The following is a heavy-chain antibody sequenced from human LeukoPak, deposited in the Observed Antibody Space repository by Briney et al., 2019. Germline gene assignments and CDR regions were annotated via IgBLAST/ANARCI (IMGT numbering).Heavy chain of an antibody. CDR2: IYYSGST. J-gene: IGHJ5*02. Sequence: MTSETLSLTCTVSGGSISSYYWSWIRQPPGKGLEWIGYIYYSGSTNYNPSLKGRVTISIDTSKSQFSLTLTSVTAADTAVYYCARVAYGSSWFDPWGQGTLVIVSS. CDR1: GGSISSYY. D-gene: IGHD2-2*01. CDR3: ARVAYGSSWFDP. V-gene: IGHV4-59*01.